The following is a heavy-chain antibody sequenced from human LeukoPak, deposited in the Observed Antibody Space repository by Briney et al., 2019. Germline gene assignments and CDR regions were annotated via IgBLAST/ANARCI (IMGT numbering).Heavy chain of an antibody. Sequence: GGSLRLSCAASGFTFSSYWMHWVRQAPGKGLVWVSRINTDGSSTSYADSVKGRFTISRDNAKNTLYLQMNSLRSEDTAVYYCAREGGHAGNDAFDIWGQGTMVTVSS. CDR3: AREGGHAGNDAFDI. CDR2: INTDGSST. V-gene: IGHV3-74*01. CDR1: GFTFSSYW. J-gene: IGHJ3*02. D-gene: IGHD2-15*01.